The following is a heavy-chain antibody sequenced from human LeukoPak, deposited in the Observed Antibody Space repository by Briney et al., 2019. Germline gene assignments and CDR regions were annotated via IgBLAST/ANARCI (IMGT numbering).Heavy chain of an antibody. CDR1: GGSFSGYY. CDR3: ARSPYYYGSGSYYNFDY. CDR2: IYTSGST. J-gene: IGHJ4*02. V-gene: IGHV4-59*10. Sequence: SETLSLTCAVYGGSFSGYYWSWIRQPPGKGLEWIGRIYTSGSTNYNPSLKSRVTMSVDTSKNQFSLKLSSVTAADTAVYYCARSPYYYGSGSYYNFDYWGQGTLVTVSS. D-gene: IGHD3-10*01.